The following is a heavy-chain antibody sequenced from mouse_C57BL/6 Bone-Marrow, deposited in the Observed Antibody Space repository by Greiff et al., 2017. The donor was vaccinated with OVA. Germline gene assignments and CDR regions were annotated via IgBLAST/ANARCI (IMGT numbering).Heavy chain of an antibody. Sequence: VQLQQPGAELVRPGSSVKLSCKASGYTFTSYWMDWVKQRPGQGLEWIGNIYPSDSETHYNQKFKDKATLTVDKSSSTAYMQLSSLTSEDSAVDYCAREGNWEGPFAYWGQGTLVTVSA. CDR1: GYTFTSYW. J-gene: IGHJ3*01. CDR3: AREGNWEGPFAY. D-gene: IGHD4-1*01. V-gene: IGHV1-61*01. CDR2: IYPSDSET.